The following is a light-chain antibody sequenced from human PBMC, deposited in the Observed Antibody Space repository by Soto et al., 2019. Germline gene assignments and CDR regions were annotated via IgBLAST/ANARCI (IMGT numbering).Light chain of an antibody. CDR3: AAWDDLLNGPV. V-gene: IGLV1-44*01. Sequence: QSVLTQPPSASGTPGQRVTISCSGSSSNIGSNTVNWYQQLPGTAPKLLIYSNNQRPSGVPDRFSGSKSGTSASLAISGPQSEDEADYYCAAWDDLLNGPVFGGGTKLTVL. CDR1: SSNIGSNT. CDR2: SNN. J-gene: IGLJ2*01.